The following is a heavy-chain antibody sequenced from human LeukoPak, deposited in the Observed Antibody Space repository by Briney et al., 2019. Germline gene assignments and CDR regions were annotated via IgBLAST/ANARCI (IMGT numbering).Heavy chain of an antibody. CDR2: ISYDGSNK. J-gene: IGHJ5*02. V-gene: IGHV3-30*18. CDR1: GFIFSNYG. D-gene: IGHD4-17*01. Sequence: GGSLRLSCAASGFIFSNYGMHWVRQAPGKGLEWVATISYDGSNKLYTDSVKGRFTISRDNSKNTLFLQMNSLRAEDTAVYYCAKAESYGDGFHWFDPWGQGTLVTVSS. CDR3: AKAESYGDGFHWFDP.